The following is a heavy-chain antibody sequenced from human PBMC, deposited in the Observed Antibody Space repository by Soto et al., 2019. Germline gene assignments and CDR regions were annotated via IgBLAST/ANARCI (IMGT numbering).Heavy chain of an antibody. J-gene: IGHJ6*02. CDR2: IWYDGSNK. D-gene: IGHD5-12*01. CDR3: ARDRGYSGYDSPRFYYGMDV. V-gene: IGHV3-33*01. Sequence: GGSLRLSCAASGFTFISYGMHWVLQAPCKGLEWVAVIWYDGSNKWYADSVKGRFTISRDNSKNTLYLQMNSLRAEDTAVYSCARDRGYSGYDSPRFYYGMDVWGQGTTVTVSS. CDR1: GFTFISYG.